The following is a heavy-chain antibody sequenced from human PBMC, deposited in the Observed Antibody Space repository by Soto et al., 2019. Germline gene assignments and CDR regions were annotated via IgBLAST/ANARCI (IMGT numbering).Heavy chain of an antibody. CDR2: IGTAGDT. V-gene: IGHV3-13*01. D-gene: IGHD1-1*01. CDR3: ARSLGMERLDYYYGMDV. CDR1: GFTFSSYD. J-gene: IGHJ6*02. Sequence: GESLKISCAASGFTFSSYDMHWVRQATGKGLEWVSAIGTAGDTYYPGSVKGRFTISRENAKNSLYLQMNSLRAGDTAVYYCARSLGMERLDYYYGMDVWGQGTTVTSP.